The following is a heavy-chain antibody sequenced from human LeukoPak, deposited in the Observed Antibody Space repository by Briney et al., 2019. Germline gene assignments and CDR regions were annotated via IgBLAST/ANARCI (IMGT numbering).Heavy chain of an antibody. Sequence: PGRSLRLSCAASGSTFDDYAMYWVRQVPGKGLEWVSGISWNSASIGYANSVKGRFTISRDNAKNSLYLQMNSLRAEDTAVYYCAELGITMIGGVWGKGTTVTISS. CDR3: AELGITMIGGV. D-gene: IGHD3-10*02. CDR1: GSTFDDYA. J-gene: IGHJ6*04. V-gene: IGHV3-9*01. CDR2: ISWNSASI.